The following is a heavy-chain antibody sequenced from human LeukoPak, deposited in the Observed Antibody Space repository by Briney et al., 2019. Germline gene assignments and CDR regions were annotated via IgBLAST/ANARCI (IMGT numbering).Heavy chain of an antibody. CDR3: ASSSIAVAGSDY. CDR1: GGSFSGYY. V-gene: IGHV4-34*01. Sequence: SETLSLTCAVYGGSFSGYYWSWIRQPPGKGLEWIGEINHSGSTNYNPSLKSRVTISVDTSKNQFSLKLSSVTAAETAVYYCASSSIAVAGSDYWGQGTLVTVSS. J-gene: IGHJ4*02. D-gene: IGHD6-19*01. CDR2: INHSGST.